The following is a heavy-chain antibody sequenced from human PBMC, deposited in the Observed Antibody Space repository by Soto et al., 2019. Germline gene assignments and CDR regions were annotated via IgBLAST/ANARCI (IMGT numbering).Heavy chain of an antibody. Sequence: EVQLLESGGGLVQPGGSLRLSCAASGFTFSSYAMSWVRQAPGKGLEWVSTISASGGGTYYADSVKGRFTISRDNSKNSLYLQMNSLRAEDTAVYYCANGLRSFSYFHYWGQVTLVTVSS. CDR2: ISASGGGT. CDR3: ANGLRSFSYFHY. J-gene: IGHJ4*02. D-gene: IGHD6-13*01. CDR1: GFTFSSYA. V-gene: IGHV3-23*01.